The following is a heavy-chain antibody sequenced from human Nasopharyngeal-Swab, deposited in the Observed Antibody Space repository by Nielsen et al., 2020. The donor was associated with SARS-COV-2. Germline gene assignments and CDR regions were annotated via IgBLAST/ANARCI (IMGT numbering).Heavy chain of an antibody. D-gene: IGHD3-16*02. CDR1: GFSFSTYW. CDR2: IKQDGSEK. J-gene: IGHJ6*03. Sequence: GESLKISCAASGFSFSTYWMTWARQAPGKGLEWVANIKQDGSEKYYVDSVKGRFTVSRDNPKNLLYLQVNSLRAEDTAVYYCARQGVFVPAYFHQYYMDVWGKGTTVTVS. CDR3: ARQGVFVPAYFHQYYMDV. V-gene: IGHV3-7*03.